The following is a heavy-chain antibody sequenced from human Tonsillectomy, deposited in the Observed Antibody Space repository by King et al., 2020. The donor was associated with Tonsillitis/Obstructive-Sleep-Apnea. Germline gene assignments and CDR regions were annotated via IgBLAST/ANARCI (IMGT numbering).Heavy chain of an antibody. CDR2: IYPRDSDT. D-gene: IGHD3-22*01. J-gene: IGHJ5*02. CDR1: GYTFAAYW. CDR3: ARFAPYRDDSGHHYYLDP. V-gene: IGHV5-51*01. Sequence: VQLVESGAEVKKPGESLKISCKGSGYTFAAYWVAWVRQMPGKGLEWMGTIYPRDSDTIYSQSFQGQVTISADKSISTAYLQWSSLKASDTAIYYCARFAPYRDDSGHHYYLDPWGPGTLVTVSS.